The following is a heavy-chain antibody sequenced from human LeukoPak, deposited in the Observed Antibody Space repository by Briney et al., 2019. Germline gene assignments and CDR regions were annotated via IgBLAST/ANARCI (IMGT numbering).Heavy chain of an antibody. V-gene: IGHV4-39*07. Sequence: SETLSLTCTVSGASISGSGYYWGWIRQPPGKGLEWIGSIYYSGSTYYNPSLKSRVTISVDTSKNQFSLKLSSVTAADTAVYYCARDGYYDSSGYGLLGNWFDPWGQGTLVTVSS. CDR2: IYYSGST. D-gene: IGHD3-22*01. CDR1: GASISGSGYY. CDR3: ARDGYYDSSGYGLLGNWFDP. J-gene: IGHJ5*02.